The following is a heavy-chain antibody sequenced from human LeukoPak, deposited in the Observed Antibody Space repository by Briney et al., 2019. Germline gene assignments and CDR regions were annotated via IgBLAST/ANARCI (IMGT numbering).Heavy chain of an antibody. V-gene: IGHV1-2*02. Sequence: ASVKVSCKASGYTFTGYYMHWVRQAPGQGLEWMGWINPNSGGTNYARKFQGRVTMTRDTSISTAYMELSRLRSDDTAVYYCARDGAYCSSTSCSPLNDYWGQGTLVTVSS. D-gene: IGHD2-2*01. J-gene: IGHJ4*02. CDR1: GYTFTGYY. CDR3: ARDGAYCSSTSCSPLNDY. CDR2: INPNSGGT.